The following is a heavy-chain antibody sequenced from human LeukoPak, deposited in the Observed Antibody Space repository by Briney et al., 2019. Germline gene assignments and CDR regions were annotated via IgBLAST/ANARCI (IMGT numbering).Heavy chain of an antibody. D-gene: IGHD3-10*02. CDR3: AMFGESTYYYYYMDV. CDR1: GGSISSGSYY. CDR2: IYTSGST. J-gene: IGHJ6*03. V-gene: IGHV4-61*02. Sequence: PSQTLSLTCTVSGGSISSGSYYWSWIRQPAGKGLEWIGRIYTSGSTYYNPSLKSRVTISVDTSKNQFSLKLSSVTAADTAVYYCAMFGESTYYYYYMDVWGKGTTVTVSS.